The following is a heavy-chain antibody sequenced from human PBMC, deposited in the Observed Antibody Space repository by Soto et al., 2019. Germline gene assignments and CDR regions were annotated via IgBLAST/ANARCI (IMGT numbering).Heavy chain of an antibody. Sequence: GGSLRLSCAASGFTFSSSWMHWVRQAPGMGPLWVSRTNDDGSITSYADSVKGRFAISRDNAKNTLYLQMSSLRVEDTGVYYCARAIAYYGLDVWGQGTTVTVYS. D-gene: IGHD3-22*01. CDR2: TNDDGSIT. V-gene: IGHV3-74*01. CDR3: ARAIAYYGLDV. J-gene: IGHJ6*02. CDR1: GFTFSSSW.